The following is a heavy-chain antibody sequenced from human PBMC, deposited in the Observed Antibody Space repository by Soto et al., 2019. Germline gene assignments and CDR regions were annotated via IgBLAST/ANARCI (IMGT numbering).Heavy chain of an antibody. V-gene: IGHV4-59*08. Sequence: SETLSLTCTVSGDSITSYYLSWIRQPPGKGLEWLGYIYYTGSTTYNPSLKSRVTISLDTSKNQFSLKLNSVTAADTAVYYCARHAFGSGFYYGMGVWGQGTTVTVSS. CDR2: IYYTGST. J-gene: IGHJ6*02. CDR3: ARHAFGSGFYYGMGV. CDR1: GDSITSYY. D-gene: IGHD3-10*01.